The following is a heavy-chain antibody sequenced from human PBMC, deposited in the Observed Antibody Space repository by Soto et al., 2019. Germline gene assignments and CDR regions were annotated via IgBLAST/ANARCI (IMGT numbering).Heavy chain of an antibody. V-gene: IGHV1-18*01. CDR2: ISAYNGNT. CDR1: GYTFTSYG. J-gene: IGHJ5*02. Sequence: GASVKVSCKAXGYTFTSYGISLLRQAPGQWLEWMGWISAYNGNTNYAQKLQGRVTMTTDTSTSTAYMELRSLRSDDTAVYYCARDKYYDFWSGHYNWFDTWGQGTLVTVSS. D-gene: IGHD3-3*01. CDR3: ARDKYYDFWSGHYNWFDT.